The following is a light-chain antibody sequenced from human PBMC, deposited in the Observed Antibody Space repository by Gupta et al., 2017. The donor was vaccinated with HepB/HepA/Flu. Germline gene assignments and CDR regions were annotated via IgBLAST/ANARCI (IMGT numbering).Light chain of an antibody. V-gene: IGKV3D-15*02. Sequence: EIVLMQSPAILSVSPGESVTLSCRANQNIDTYLAWYQQKPGQAPRLLIYVAYTRSAAIPGRFGASGSGTDFTLTIGGLQSEDFAIYYCQQYYKTPTFGQGTIVDIK. CDR1: QNIDTY. CDR2: VAY. J-gene: IGKJ1*01. CDR3: QQYYKTPT.